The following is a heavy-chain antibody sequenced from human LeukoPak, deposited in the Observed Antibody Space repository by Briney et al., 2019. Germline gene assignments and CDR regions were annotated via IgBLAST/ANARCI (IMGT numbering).Heavy chain of an antibody. CDR1: GGSISSGGYY. V-gene: IGHV4-30-2*01. D-gene: IGHD3-3*01. Sequence: PSETLSLTCTVSGGSISSGGYYWSWIRQPPGKGLEWIGYIYHSGSTYYNPSLKSRVTISVDRSKNLFSLKLSSVTAADTAVYYCARDARLYDFWSGYYTYYFDYWGQGTLVTVSS. CDR3: ARDARLYDFWSGYYTYYFDY. CDR2: IYHSGST. J-gene: IGHJ4*02.